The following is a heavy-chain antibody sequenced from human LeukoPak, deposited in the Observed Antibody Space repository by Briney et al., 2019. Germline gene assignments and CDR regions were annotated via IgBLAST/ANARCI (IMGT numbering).Heavy chain of an antibody. V-gene: IGHV3-23*01. CDR3: ARDRAPPTSWYFDI. CDR2: ISGSGGTT. CDR1: GFTSSSYV. D-gene: IGHD3-10*01. Sequence: GGSLSLSCAASGFTSSSYVMSWVRQAPRKGLEWVSAISGSGGTTYYVDSVKGRFTISRDNAKNSLYLQMNSLRAEDTAVYYCARDRAPPTSWYFDIWGRGTLVTVSS. J-gene: IGHJ2*01.